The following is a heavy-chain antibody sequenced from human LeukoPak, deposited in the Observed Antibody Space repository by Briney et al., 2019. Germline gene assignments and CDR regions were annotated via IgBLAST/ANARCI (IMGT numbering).Heavy chain of an antibody. CDR2: INGPGTWT. CDR1: GFTLSNYW. Sequence: GGSLRLSCAASGFTLSNYWVHWVRQAPGEGLVWVSRINGPGTWTTYEDSVRGRFTISRDNAKNTVSLHMKNLRAEDTAVYYCVRSFSGSREKWGQG. V-gene: IGHV3-74*03. D-gene: IGHD5-24*01. J-gene: IGHJ1*01. CDR3: VRSFSGSREK.